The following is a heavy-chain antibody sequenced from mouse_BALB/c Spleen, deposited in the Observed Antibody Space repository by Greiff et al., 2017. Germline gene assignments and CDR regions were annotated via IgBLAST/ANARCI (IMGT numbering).Heavy chain of an antibody. CDR2: ISDGGSYT. CDR1: GFTFSDYY. Sequence: DVHLVESGGGLVKPGGSLKLSCAASGFTFSDYYMYWVRQTPEKRLEWVATISDGGSYTYYPDSVKGRFTISRDNAKNNLYLQMSSLKSEDTAMYYCARDQGNYRTPYAMDYWGQGTSVTVSS. D-gene: IGHD2-14*01. V-gene: IGHV5-4*02. CDR3: ARDQGNYRTPYAMDY. J-gene: IGHJ4*01.